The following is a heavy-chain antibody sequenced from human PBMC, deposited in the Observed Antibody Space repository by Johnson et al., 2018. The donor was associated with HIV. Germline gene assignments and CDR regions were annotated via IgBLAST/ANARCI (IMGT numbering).Heavy chain of an antibody. J-gene: IGHJ3*02. D-gene: IGHD1-1*01. V-gene: IGHV3-30*03. CDR3: ARDWGLYNWNDPGAFDI. CDR2: ILFDGSNE. Sequence: QVQLVESGGGVVQPGRSLRLSCAASGFTFRNYGMHWVRQAPGKGLEWVAVILFDGSNEYYADSVKGRFTISRDNSKNTLYLQMDSLRPEDTAMYFCARDWGLYNWNDPGAFDIWGQGTMVTVSS. CDR1: GFTFRNYG.